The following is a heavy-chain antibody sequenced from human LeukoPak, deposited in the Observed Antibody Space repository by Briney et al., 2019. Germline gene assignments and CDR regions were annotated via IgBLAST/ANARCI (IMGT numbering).Heavy chain of an antibody. Sequence: ASVKVSCKASGYTFTGYYMHWVRQAPGQGLEWMGWINPNSGGTNYAQKFQGWVTMTRDTSISTAYMELSRLGSDDTAVYYCAREFIAAAAADAFDIWGQGTMVTVSS. CDR2: INPNSGGT. J-gene: IGHJ3*02. CDR3: AREFIAAAAADAFDI. D-gene: IGHD6-13*01. V-gene: IGHV1-2*04. CDR1: GYTFTGYY.